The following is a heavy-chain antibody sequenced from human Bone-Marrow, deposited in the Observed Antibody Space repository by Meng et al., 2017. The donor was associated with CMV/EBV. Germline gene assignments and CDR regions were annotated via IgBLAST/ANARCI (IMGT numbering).Heavy chain of an antibody. CDR3: ARTQLTGYGRYYYGLDV. CDR2: IYHSGSS. V-gene: IGHV4-61*03. CDR1: GVSVRSVDHF. Sequence: SETLSLTCTVSGVSVRSVDHFWTWVRQSPGKGLEWIGNIYHSGSSNYNPSLEERVSMSVDTSSNHFSLMLRSGIAADTAVYYCARTQLTGYGRYYYGLDVWGQGTTVTVSS. J-gene: IGHJ6*02. D-gene: IGHD3-10*01.